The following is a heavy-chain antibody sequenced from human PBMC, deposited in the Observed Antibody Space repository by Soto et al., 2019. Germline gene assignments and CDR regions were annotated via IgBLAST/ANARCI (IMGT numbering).Heavy chain of an antibody. Sequence: QVQLQESGPGLVKPSQTLSLTCTVSGGSISSGDYYWSWIRQPPGQGLEWIGYIYYSGSTYYNPSLKSRVTITVDTSENQFCLKLSSVTAADTAVYYCASGGNYDSSGYTLDYWGQGTLVTVSS. V-gene: IGHV4-30-4*01. D-gene: IGHD3-22*01. J-gene: IGHJ4*02. CDR1: GGSISSGDYY. CDR3: ASGGNYDSSGYTLDY. CDR2: IYYSGST.